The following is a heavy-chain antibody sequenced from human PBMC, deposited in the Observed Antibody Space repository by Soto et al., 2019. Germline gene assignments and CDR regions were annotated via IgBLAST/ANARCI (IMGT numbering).Heavy chain of an antibody. CDR1: GGSISSGGYY. CDR3: ARATTGTTHDAFDI. V-gene: IGHV4-31*03. D-gene: IGHD1-1*01. J-gene: IGHJ3*02. CDR2: IYYSGST. Sequence: KASETLSLTCTVSGGSISSGGYYWSWIRQHPGKGLEWIGYIYYSGSTYYNPSLKSRVTISVDTSKNQFSLKLSSVTAADTAVYYCARATTGTTHDAFDIWGQGTMVTVSS.